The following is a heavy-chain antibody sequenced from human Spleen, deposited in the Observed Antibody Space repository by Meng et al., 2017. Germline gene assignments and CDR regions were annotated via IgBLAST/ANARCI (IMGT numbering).Heavy chain of an antibody. CDR1: GYTFTIYY. V-gene: IGHV1-46*01. D-gene: IGHD1-7*01. CDR3: ALTMNYYYFDY. J-gene: IGHJ4*02. CDR2: INPSGGGT. Sequence: ASVKVSCKASGYTFTIYYIHWVRQAPGQGLEWMGMINPSGGGTTYTQKFKGRVTMTRDTSASTVYMELSSLKSEDTAVYYCALTMNYYYFDYWGPGTLDTVSS.